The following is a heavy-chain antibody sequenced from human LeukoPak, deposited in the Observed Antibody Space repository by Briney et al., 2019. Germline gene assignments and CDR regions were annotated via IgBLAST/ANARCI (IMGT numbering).Heavy chain of an antibody. V-gene: IGHV4-61*02. D-gene: IGHD1-26*01. CDR2: IYTSGST. J-gene: IGHJ3*02. Sequence: SETLSLTCTVSGGSISSGSYYWSWIRQPAGKGLEWIGRIYTSGSTNYNPSLKSRVTISVDTSKNQFSLKLSSVTAADTAVYYCARAYSGSYFSLYGAFDIWGQGTMVTVSS. CDR3: ARAYSGSYFSLYGAFDI. CDR1: GGSISSGSYY.